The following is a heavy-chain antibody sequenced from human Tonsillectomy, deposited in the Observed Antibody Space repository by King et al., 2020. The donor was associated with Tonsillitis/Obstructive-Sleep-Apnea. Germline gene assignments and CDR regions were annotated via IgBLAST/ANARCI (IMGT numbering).Heavy chain of an antibody. CDR2: IRSSSSYI. J-gene: IGHJ4*02. CDR1: GFTFSSYS. CDR3: ARVLSVPGEYYFDY. V-gene: IGHV3-21*01. D-gene: IGHD7-27*01. Sequence: VQLVESGGGLVKPGGSLRLSCAASGFTFSSYSMNWVRQAPGKGLEWVSSIRSSSSYIYYADSVKGRFTISRDNAKNSLYLQMNSLRAEDTAVYYCARVLSVPGEYYFDYWGQGTLVTVSS.